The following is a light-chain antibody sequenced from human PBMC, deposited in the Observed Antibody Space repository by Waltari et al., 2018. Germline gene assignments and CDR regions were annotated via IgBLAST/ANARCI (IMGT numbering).Light chain of an antibody. Sequence: DIKMTQSPSSLSAYVGDRVTITCQASHRISNFLNWYQHKPGKAPKLLIYDVSKLETGVTSRFSGSGSETDFTLTITSLQPEDIATYYCQQYDTLPYNFGPGTKLEIK. CDR2: DVS. CDR3: QQYDTLPYN. CDR1: HRISNF. J-gene: IGKJ2*01. V-gene: IGKV1-33*01.